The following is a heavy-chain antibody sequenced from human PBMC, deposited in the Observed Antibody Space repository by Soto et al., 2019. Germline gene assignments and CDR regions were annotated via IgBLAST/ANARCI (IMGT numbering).Heavy chain of an antibody. CDR2: ISYSGST. J-gene: IGHJ1*01. V-gene: IGHV4-59*01. Sequence: SETLSLTGTVSGGSISSYYWSWIRQPPWKGLQWIGYISYSGSTNYNPSLKSRVTISVDTSKNQFSLKLSSVTAADTDVYYCARAGSGSYYVQYFQHCGQRTLVAV. CDR3: ARAGSGSYYVQYFQH. D-gene: IGHD1-26*01. CDR1: GGSISSYY.